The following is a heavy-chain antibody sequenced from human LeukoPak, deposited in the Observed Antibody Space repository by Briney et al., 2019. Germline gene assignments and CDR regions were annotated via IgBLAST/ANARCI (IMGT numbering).Heavy chain of an antibody. CDR2: IYYSGST. CDR3: ARFSGYDGLWFDP. J-gene: IGHJ5*02. V-gene: IGHV4-59*01. D-gene: IGHD5-12*01. CDR1: GGSISSYY. Sequence: SETLSLTCTVSGGSISSYYWSWIRQPPGKGLEWIGYIYYSGSTNYNPSLKSRVTISVDTSKNQFSLKLSSVTAADTVVYYCARFSGYDGLWFDPWGQGTLVTVSS.